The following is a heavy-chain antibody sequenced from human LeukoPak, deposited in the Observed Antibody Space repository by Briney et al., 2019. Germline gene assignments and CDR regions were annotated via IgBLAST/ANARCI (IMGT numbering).Heavy chain of an antibody. Sequence: GGSLRLSCVASGFTFSSYAMHWVRQAPGKGLEWVAVISYDGNNKYYADSVKGRFTISRDNSKKTLYLQMNSLRAEDTAVYYCATEVRGWYWGSDYWGQGALVTVSS. CDR2: ISYDGNNK. D-gene: IGHD6-19*01. CDR1: GFTFSSYA. CDR3: ATEVRGWYWGSDY. J-gene: IGHJ4*02. V-gene: IGHV3-30-3*01.